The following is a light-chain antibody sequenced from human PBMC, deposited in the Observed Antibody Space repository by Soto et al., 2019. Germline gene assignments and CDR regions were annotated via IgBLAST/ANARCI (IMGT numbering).Light chain of an antibody. V-gene: IGKV3-15*01. CDR2: GAS. CDR1: QSVNSN. CDR3: QQYNNWPLT. J-gene: IGKJ4*01. Sequence: EIAMTQSPATLSVSPGERATLSCRASQSVNSNLAWYQQKPGQAPRLLIYGASTRATGIPARFSGSGSGTEFTLTITGLQSEDFAVYYCQQYNNWPLTFGEGTKVQIK.